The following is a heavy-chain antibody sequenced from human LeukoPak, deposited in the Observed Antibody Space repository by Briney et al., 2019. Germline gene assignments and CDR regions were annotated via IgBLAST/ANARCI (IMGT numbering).Heavy chain of an antibody. V-gene: IGHV4-59*01. D-gene: IGHD3-3*01. Sequence: SETLSLTCTVSGDSISNYYWIWIRQPPGKGLEWIGHIYYSGSTNYNPSLKSRVTISVDTSKDQFPLKLSSVTAADTAVYYCARQSGMDFDIWGQGTMVTVSS. CDR1: GDSISNYY. J-gene: IGHJ3*02. CDR2: IYYSGST. CDR3: ARQSGMDFDI.